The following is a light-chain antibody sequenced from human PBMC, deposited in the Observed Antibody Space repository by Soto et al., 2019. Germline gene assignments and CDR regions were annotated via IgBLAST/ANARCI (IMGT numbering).Light chain of an antibody. V-gene: IGKV1-39*01. Sequence: DIQMTQSPSSLSASVGDRVTISCRASQSISSYLNCYQQKPGKAPKLLIYAASNLQSGVPSRFSGSGSGTDFTLTISSLQPEDFAIYYCQQSYSTPRTFGQGTKLEIK. CDR2: AAS. CDR1: QSISSY. J-gene: IGKJ2*01. CDR3: QQSYSTPRT.